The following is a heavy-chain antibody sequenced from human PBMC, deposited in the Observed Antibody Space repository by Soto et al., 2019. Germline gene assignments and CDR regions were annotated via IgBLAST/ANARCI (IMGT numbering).Heavy chain of an antibody. CDR2: ISPLFSTT. D-gene: IGHD6-13*01. CDR1: GDLFNNHA. J-gene: IGHJ4*02. V-gene: IGHV1-69*01. Sequence: QVQLVQSGAEVKETGSSVKVSCKASGDLFNNHAFNWVRQAPGQGLEWMGRISPLFSTTNYAQKFQGRVTIGADELTTVVYLEVNNLESDDSAIYYCAASSAIAAAGYFKFWGQGTLVTVSP. CDR3: AASSAIAAAGYFKF.